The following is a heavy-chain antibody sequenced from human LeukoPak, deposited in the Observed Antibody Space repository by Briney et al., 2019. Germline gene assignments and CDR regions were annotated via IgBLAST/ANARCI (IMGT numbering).Heavy chain of an antibody. V-gene: IGHV4-59*08. CDR2: IYYSGST. J-gene: IGHJ4*02. CDR3: ARQDYGDYNYFDY. D-gene: IGHD4-17*01. CDR1: GGSISSYY. Sequence: SETLSLTCTVSGGSISSYYWSWIRQPPGQGLEWIGYIYYSGSTNYNPSLKSRVTISVDTSKNQFSLKLSSVTAADTAVYYCARQDYGDYNYFDYWGQGTLVTVSS.